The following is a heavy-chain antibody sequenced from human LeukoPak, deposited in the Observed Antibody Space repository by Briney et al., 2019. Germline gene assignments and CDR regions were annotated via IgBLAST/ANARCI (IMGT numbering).Heavy chain of an antibody. J-gene: IGHJ4*02. D-gene: IGHD3-22*01. CDR2: IYYSGST. CDR3: ARAQRYYDSSGYYYVHGVFDY. V-gene: IGHV4-39*01. CDR1: GGSISSSSYY. Sequence: SETLSLTCTVSGGSISSSSYYWGWIRQPPGKGLEWIGSIYYSGSTYYNPSLKSRVTISVDTSKNQFSLKLGSVTAADTAVYYCARAQRYYDSSGYYYVHGVFDYWGQGTLVTVSS.